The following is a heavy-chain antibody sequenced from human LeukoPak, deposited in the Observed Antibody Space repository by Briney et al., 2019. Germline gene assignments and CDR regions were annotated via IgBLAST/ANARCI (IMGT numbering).Heavy chain of an antibody. Sequence: GGSLRLSCAASGFTFSSYSMNWVRQAPGKGLEWVSSISSSSSYIYYADSVKGRFTISRDNAKNSLYLQMNSLRAEDTAVYYCARDLLSLLVPDYWGQGTLVTVSS. CDR3: ARDLLSLLVPDY. CDR1: GFTFSSYS. J-gene: IGHJ4*02. D-gene: IGHD3-10*01. CDR2: ISSSSSYI. V-gene: IGHV3-21*01.